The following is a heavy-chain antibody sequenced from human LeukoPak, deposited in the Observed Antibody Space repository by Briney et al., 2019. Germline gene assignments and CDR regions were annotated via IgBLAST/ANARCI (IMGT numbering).Heavy chain of an antibody. CDR2: MNPNSGNT. CDR3: ARLSYYYGMDV. V-gene: IGHV1-8*01. Sequence: ASVKVSCKASGYTFTSYDINWVRQATGQGLEWMGWMNPNSGNTGYAQKFQGRVTMTRNTSISTAYTELSSLKSEDTAVYYCARLSYYYGMDVWGQGTTVTVSS. CDR1: GYTFTSYD. J-gene: IGHJ6*02.